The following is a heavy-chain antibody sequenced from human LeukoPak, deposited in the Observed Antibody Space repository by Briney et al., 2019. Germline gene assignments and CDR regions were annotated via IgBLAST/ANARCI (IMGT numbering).Heavy chain of an antibody. V-gene: IGHV4-39*07. J-gene: IGHJ4*02. CDR3: ARARRGYVRLDY. Sequence: SETLSLTCSVSGGSFSSSSYYWGWIRQPPGKGLEWIGEINHSGSTNYNPSLMRRVTMSVDTSKNQFSLNLTAVTAADTAVYYCARARRGYVRLDYWGQGTLVTVSS. D-gene: IGHD5-12*01. CDR2: INHSGST. CDR1: GGSFSSSSYY.